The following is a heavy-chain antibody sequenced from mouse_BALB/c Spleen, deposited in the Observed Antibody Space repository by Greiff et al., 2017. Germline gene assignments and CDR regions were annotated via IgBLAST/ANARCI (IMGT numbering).Heavy chain of an antibody. CDR1: GFTFSSFG. CDR3: ARSGLRGYFDY. D-gene: IGHD2-2*01. V-gene: IGHV5-17*02. Sequence: EVKLQESGGGLVQPGGSRKLSCAASGFTFSSFGMHWVRQAPEKGLEWVAYISSGSSTIYYADTVKGRFTISRDNPKNTLFLQMTSLRSEDTAMYYCARSGLRGYFDYWGQGTTLTVSS. J-gene: IGHJ2*01. CDR2: ISSGSSTI.